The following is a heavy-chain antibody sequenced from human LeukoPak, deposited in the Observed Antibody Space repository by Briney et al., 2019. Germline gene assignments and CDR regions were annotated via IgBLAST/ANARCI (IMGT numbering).Heavy chain of an antibody. Sequence: ASVKVSCKASGYTFTSYCISWVRQAPGQGLEWMGWISAYNGNTNYAQKLQGRVTMTTDTSTSTAYMELRSLRSDDTAVYYCAREKGYCSSTSCYDYYYYGMDVWGQGTTVTVSS. CDR3: AREKGYCSSTSCYDYYYYGMDV. V-gene: IGHV1-18*01. CDR1: GYTFTSYC. J-gene: IGHJ6*02. D-gene: IGHD2-2*01. CDR2: ISAYNGNT.